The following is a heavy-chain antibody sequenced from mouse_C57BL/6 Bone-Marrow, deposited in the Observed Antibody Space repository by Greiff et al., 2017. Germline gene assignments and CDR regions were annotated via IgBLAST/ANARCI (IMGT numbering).Heavy chain of an antibody. CDR2: IYPGSGST. Sequence: QVQLQQPGAELVKPGASVKMSCKASGYTFTSYWLTWVKQRPGQGLEWIGDIYPGSGSTNYNEKFKSKATLTVDTSSSAAYMQHSSLTSEDAAVYYCARDYYSNYEAYGGRETLVTVSA. D-gene: IGHD2-5*01. J-gene: IGHJ3*01. V-gene: IGHV1-55*01. CDR1: GYTFTSYW. CDR3: ARDYYSNYEAY.